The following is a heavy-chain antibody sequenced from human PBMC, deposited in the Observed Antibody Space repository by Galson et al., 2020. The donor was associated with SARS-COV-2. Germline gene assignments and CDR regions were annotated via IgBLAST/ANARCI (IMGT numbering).Heavy chain of an antibody. D-gene: IGHD6-13*01. J-gene: IGHJ4*02. V-gene: IGHV3-23*01. CDR2: ISNRGGGT. Sequence: SCAASGITFTTYAMSWVPQAPVKGLVCVPTISNRGGGTYSSDSVKCRFTISRDNSKNTLDLQMNSLRADDTAVYYCAKVISRWYLDYWGQGSLVIVSS. CDR1: GITFTTYA. CDR3: AKVISRWYLDY.